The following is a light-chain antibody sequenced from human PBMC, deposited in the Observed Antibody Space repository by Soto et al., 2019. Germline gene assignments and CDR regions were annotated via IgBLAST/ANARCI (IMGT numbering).Light chain of an antibody. V-gene: IGKV1-17*01. CDR2: AAS. CDR1: QGIRND. Sequence: DIQMTQSPSSLSASVGDRVTISCRASQGIRNDLGWYQHKPGKASKRLIYAASSLQSGVPSRFSGSGSGTEFTLTINSLQPDDFGTYYCQQYESFSPYTFGRGTKVDIK. CDR3: QQYESFSPYT. J-gene: IGKJ2*01.